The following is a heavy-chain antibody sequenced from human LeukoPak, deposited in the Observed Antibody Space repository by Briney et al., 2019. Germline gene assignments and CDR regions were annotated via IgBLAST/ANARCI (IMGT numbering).Heavy chain of an antibody. D-gene: IGHD1-1*01. CDR3: ARFSKANYYFDY. J-gene: IGHJ4*02. CDR1: GGSISSLY. CDR2: IYYSGST. Sequence: PSETLSLTCTVSGGSISSLYWSWIRQPPGKGLEWIGYIYYSGSTNYNPSLKSRVTISVDTSKNQFSLKLSSVTAADTAVYYCARFSKANYYFDYWGQGTLVTVSS. V-gene: IGHV4-59*11.